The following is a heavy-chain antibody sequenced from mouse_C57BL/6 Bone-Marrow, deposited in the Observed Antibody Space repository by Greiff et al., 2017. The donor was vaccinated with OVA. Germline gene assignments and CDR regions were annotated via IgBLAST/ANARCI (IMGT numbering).Heavy chain of an antibody. CDR3: ARCGNYFAY. D-gene: IGHD2-1*01. Sequence: VQLQQSGPVLVKPGASVKMSCKASGYTFTDYYMNWVKQSHGKSLEWIGVINPYNGGTSYNQKFKGKATLTVDKSSSTAYMELRSLTSEDSAVYFCARCGNYFAYWGQGTLVTVSA. J-gene: IGHJ3*01. CDR1: GYTFTDYY. V-gene: IGHV1-19*01. CDR2: INPYNGGT.